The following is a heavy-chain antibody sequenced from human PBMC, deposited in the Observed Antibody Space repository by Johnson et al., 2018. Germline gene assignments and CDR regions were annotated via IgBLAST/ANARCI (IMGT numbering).Heavy chain of an antibody. CDR2: IIPIFGTT. D-gene: IGHD3-22*01. CDR1: GGTFSSYA. Sequence: QVQLVQSGAEVKKPGSSVKVSCKASGGTFSSYAISWVRQAPGQGLEWMGGIIPIFGTTNYAQKFQGRVTITADESTSTAYLERSSLRSEDTAVYYCARDTYYYDSSGYYIGCDAFDIWGQGTMVTVSS. CDR3: ARDTYYYDSSGYYIGCDAFDI. J-gene: IGHJ3*02. V-gene: IGHV1-69*12.